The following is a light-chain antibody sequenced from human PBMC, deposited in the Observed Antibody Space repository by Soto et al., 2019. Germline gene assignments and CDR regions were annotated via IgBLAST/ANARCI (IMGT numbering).Light chain of an antibody. J-gene: IGLJ2*01. CDR2: DVS. Sequence: QSALTQPASVSGSPGQSITISCTGTSSDVGGYNYVSWYQQHPGKVPKLMIYDVSNRPSGVSNRFSGSKSGNTASLTISGLQAEDEADYYCSSYTSSSSEVFGGGTMLTVL. CDR1: SSDVGGYNY. V-gene: IGLV2-14*01. CDR3: SSYTSSSSEV.